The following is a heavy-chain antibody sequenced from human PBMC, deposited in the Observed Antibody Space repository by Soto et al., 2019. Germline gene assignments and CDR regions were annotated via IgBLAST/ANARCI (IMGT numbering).Heavy chain of an antibody. CDR2: INHSGST. Sequence: SETLSPTCAVYGWSFSGYYWIWIRQPPEKGLEWIGEINHSGSTNYNPSLKSRVTISVDTSKNQFSLKLSSVTAADTAVYYCARRQAVRGVRPRSNYYYYYYMDAWGEGTTVTVSS. V-gene: IGHV4-34*01. D-gene: IGHD3-10*01. J-gene: IGHJ6*03. CDR3: ARRQAVRGVRPRSNYYYYYYMDA. CDR1: GWSFSGYY.